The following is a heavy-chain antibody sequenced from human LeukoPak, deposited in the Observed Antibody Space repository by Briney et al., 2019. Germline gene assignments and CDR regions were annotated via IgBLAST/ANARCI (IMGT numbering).Heavy chain of an antibody. CDR1: GFTFSSYE. CDR3: AREYYDSSGYYFDS. Sequence: PGGSLRLSCAASGFTFSSYEMNWVRQAPGKGLEWVSYISISGSTIYYADSVKGRFTISRDNAKNSLYVQMNSLRAEDTVVYYCAREYYDSSGYYFDSWGQGTLVTVSS. V-gene: IGHV3-48*03. D-gene: IGHD3-22*01. J-gene: IGHJ4*02. CDR2: ISISGSTI.